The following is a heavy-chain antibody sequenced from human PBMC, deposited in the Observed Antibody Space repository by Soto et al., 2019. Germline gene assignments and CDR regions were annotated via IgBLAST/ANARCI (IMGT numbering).Heavy chain of an antibody. CDR2: IYYSGST. CDR3: ARRSGSYFPTIFDY. J-gene: IGHJ4*02. V-gene: IGHV4-59*08. Sequence: PSETLSLTCTVSGGSISSYYWSWIRQPPGKGLEWIGYIYYSGSTNYNPSLKSRVTISVDTSKNQFSLKLSSVTAADTAVYYCARRSGSYFPTIFDYWGQGTLVTVSS. CDR1: GGSISSYY. D-gene: IGHD1-26*01.